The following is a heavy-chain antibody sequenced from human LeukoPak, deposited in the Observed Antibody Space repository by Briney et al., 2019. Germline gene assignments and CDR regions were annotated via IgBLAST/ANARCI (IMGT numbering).Heavy chain of an antibody. Sequence: SETLSLTCTVSGGSISSSSYYWGWIRQPPGKGLEWIGSIYYSGSTYYNPSLKSRVTISVDTSKNQFSLKLSSVTAADTAVYYCARHPSRGLITGTTHWFDPWGQGTLVTVSS. CDR2: IYYSGST. CDR1: GGSISSSSYY. V-gene: IGHV4-39*01. J-gene: IGHJ5*02. CDR3: ARHPSRGLITGTTHWFDP. D-gene: IGHD1-7*01.